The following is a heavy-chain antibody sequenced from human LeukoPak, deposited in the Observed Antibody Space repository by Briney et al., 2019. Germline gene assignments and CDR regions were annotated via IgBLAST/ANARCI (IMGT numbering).Heavy chain of an antibody. CDR2: ISGSGGST. CDR1: GFTFSSYA. CDR3: AKGRTWNYVRPWFDP. J-gene: IGHJ5*02. D-gene: IGHD1-7*01. Sequence: PGGSLRLSCAASGFTFSSYAMSWVRQAPGKGLEWVSAISGSGGSTYYADSVKGRFTISRDNAKNSLYLQMNSLRAEDTAVYYCAKGRTWNYVRPWFDPWGQGTLVTVSS. V-gene: IGHV3-23*01.